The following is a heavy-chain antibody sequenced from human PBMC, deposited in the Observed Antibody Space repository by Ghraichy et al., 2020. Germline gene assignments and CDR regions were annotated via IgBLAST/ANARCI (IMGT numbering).Heavy chain of an antibody. D-gene: IGHD4-23*01. CDR2: IYYSGST. Sequence: SQTLSLTCTVSGGSISSGGNYWTWIRQHPGKGLEWIGDIYYSGSTYYNPSLKSRLNISVDTSKNQFSLKLSSVTGADTAVYYCARVKMGNPRYYYGMDVWGQGTTVTVSS. J-gene: IGHJ6*02. V-gene: IGHV4-31*03. CDR3: ARVKMGNPRYYYGMDV. CDR1: GGSISSGGNY.